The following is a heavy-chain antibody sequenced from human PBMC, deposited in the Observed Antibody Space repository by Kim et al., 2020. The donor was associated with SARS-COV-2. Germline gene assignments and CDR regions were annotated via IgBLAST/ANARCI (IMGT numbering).Heavy chain of an antibody. D-gene: IGHD3-3*01. Sequence: GESLKISCKGSGYSFTSYWISWVRQMPGKGLEWMGRIDPSDSYTNYSPSFQGHVTIPAENPISTAYLQWNSLKASDTAMYYCARQSTIFGVVYGMDVWGQGTTVTVSS. J-gene: IGHJ6*02. CDR2: IDPSDSYT. CDR1: GYSFTSYW. V-gene: IGHV5-10-1*01. CDR3: ARQSTIFGVVYGMDV.